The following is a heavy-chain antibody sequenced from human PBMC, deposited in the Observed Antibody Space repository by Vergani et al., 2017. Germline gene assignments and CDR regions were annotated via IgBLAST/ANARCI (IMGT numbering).Heavy chain of an antibody. V-gene: IGHV2-5*01. D-gene: IGHD3-22*01. Sequence: QITLKESGPTLVKPTQTLTLTCTFSGFSLSTSGVGVGWIRQPPGKALEWLALLYWNDDKRYSPSLKSRLTITKDTSKNQVVLTMTNMDPVDTATYYCAHGAYDSSGYYDVWDWFDPWGQGTLVTVSS. CDR2: LYWNDDK. CDR1: GFSLSTSGVG. CDR3: AHGAYDSSGYYDVWDWFDP. J-gene: IGHJ5*02.